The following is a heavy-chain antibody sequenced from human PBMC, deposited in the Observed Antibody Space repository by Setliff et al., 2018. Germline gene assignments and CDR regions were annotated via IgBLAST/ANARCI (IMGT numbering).Heavy chain of an antibody. V-gene: IGHV4-59*01. Sequence: SETLSLTCTVSDGSLSTYYWSWIRQPPGKGLEFIGYVYYSGTANYSPSLRSRLTISVDTSKNQFSLKLRSVTAADTAVYYCARGGTFRYFDFWGQGAPVTV. CDR2: VYYSGTA. CDR3: ARGGTFRYFDF. D-gene: IGHD5-12*01. J-gene: IGHJ4*02. CDR1: DGSLSTYY.